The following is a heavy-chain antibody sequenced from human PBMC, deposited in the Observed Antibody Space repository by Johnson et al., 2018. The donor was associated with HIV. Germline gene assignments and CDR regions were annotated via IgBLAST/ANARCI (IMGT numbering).Heavy chain of an antibody. V-gene: IGHV3-20*04. D-gene: IGHD3-22*01. CDR1: GFTFDDYG. CDR3: ARVYYYDSSGIDAFDI. CDR2: INWNGGNT. J-gene: IGHJ3*02. Sequence: QLVESGGGVVRPGGSLRLSCAASGFTFDDYGMSWVRQAPGKGLEWVSGINWNGGNTGYADSVKGRFTISRDNSKNTLYLQMNSLRAEDTAVYYCARVYYYDSSGIDAFDIWGQGTMVTVSS.